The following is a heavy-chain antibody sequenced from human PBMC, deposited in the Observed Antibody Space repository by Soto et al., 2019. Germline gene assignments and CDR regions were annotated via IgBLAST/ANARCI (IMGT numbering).Heavy chain of an antibody. CDR3: AKDLGFLEWLSPPSDGMDV. CDR2: ISGSGGST. CDR1: GFTFSIYA. D-gene: IGHD3-3*02. V-gene: IGHV3-23*01. J-gene: IGHJ6*02. Sequence: GGSLRLSCAASGFTFSIYAMSWVRQAPGKGLEWVSAISGSGGSTYYADSVKGRFTISRDNSKNTLYLQMNSLRAEDTAVYYCAKDLGFLEWLSPPSDGMDVWGQGTTVTVSS.